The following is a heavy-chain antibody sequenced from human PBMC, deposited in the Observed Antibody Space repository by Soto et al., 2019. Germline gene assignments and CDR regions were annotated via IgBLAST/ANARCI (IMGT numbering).Heavy chain of an antibody. CDR2: INSDGSST. CDR3: ARGIEHYYGTSGYYHFDN. Sequence: PGGSLRLSCATSGFMFSRYWMHWVRQIPGKWLLWVSRINSDGSSTNYADSVKGRFTISRDNAKNTLYLQINSLRAEDTAVYYCARGIEHYYGTSGYYHFDNWGQGXLVTVYS. J-gene: IGHJ4*02. D-gene: IGHD3-22*01. V-gene: IGHV3-74*01. CDR1: GFMFSRYW.